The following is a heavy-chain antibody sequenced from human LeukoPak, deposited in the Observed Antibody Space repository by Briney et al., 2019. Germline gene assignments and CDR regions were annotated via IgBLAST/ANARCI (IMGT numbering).Heavy chain of an antibody. CDR1: GFTFSSYS. Sequence: GGSLRLSCAASGFTFSSYSMNWVRQAPGKGLEWVSSISSSSSYIYYADSVKGRFTISRDNAKNSVYLQMNSLRAEDTAVYYCARGGPSTIFGVVIITASAFDIWGQGTMVTVSS. D-gene: IGHD3-3*01. V-gene: IGHV3-21*01. CDR3: ARGGPSTIFGVVIITASAFDI. J-gene: IGHJ3*02. CDR2: ISSSSSYI.